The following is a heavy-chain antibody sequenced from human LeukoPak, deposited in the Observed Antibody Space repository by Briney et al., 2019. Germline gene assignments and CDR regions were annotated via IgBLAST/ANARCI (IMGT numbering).Heavy chain of an antibody. V-gene: IGHV1-2*02. J-gene: IGHJ5*02. CDR3: TREARAGNWFDP. D-gene: IGHD5-12*01. CDR2: INPDSGGT. CDR1: GYTFTDYY. Sequence: ASVKVSCKASGYTFTDYYIHWVRQAPGQGLELMGWINPDSGGTNYAQKFQGRVTMTRDTSISTVYMELSRLRSDDTAVFYCTREARAGNWFDPWGQGTLVTVSS.